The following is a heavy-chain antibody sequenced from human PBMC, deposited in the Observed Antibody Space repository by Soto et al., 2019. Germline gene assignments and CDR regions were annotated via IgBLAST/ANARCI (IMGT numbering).Heavy chain of an antibody. D-gene: IGHD6-13*01. CDR3: VASLAASGLNWLDP. J-gene: IGHJ5*02. Sequence: QLQLQESGPGLVKASETLSLTCIVSGGSISEKYWNWVRQPPGKGLEWIGLIFANGHTDYNPSLKRRVTMSVDASTNQFSLRLTSMTAADTAVYYCVASLAASGLNWLDPWGRGTLVTVSS. CDR1: GGSISEKY. CDR2: IFANGHT. V-gene: IGHV4-4*07.